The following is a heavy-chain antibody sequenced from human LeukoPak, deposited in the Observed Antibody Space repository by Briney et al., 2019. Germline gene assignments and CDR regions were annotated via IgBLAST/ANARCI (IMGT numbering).Heavy chain of an antibody. J-gene: IGHJ4*02. D-gene: IGHD6-13*01. CDR2: ISTSGSTI. Sequence: PGGSLRLSCASSGFIFSSYEMNWVRQAPGKGLEWVSYISTSGSTIYYADSVKGRLTISRDNAKNSLYLQMNSLRAEDTAVYSCARCSSSWYATDYWGQGTLVTVSS. V-gene: IGHV3-48*03. CDR1: GFIFSSYE. CDR3: ARCSSSWYATDY.